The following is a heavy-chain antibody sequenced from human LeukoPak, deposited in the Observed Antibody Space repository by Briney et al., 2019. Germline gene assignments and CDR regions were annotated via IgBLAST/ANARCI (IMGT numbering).Heavy chain of an antibody. Sequence: ASVKVSCKASGGTFSSYAISWGRQAPGQGLEWMGGIIPIFGTANYAQKFQGRVTITADESTSTAYMELSSLRSEDTAVYYCAIHEYYYDSSGYSHFDYWGQGTLVTVSS. CDR3: AIHEYYYDSSGYSHFDY. CDR2: IIPIFGTA. CDR1: GGTFSSYA. D-gene: IGHD3-22*01. J-gene: IGHJ4*02. V-gene: IGHV1-69*13.